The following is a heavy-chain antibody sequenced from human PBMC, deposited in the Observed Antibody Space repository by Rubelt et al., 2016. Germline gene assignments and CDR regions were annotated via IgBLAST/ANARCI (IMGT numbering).Heavy chain of an antibody. Sequence: VQLVESGGGLVQPGGSLRLSCAASGFTFSDYYMSWIRQAPGKGLEWVSYISSSSSYTNYADSVKGRFTISRDNAKNSLFLQMNSLRADETAIYYCARDGSEWSRDYWGQGTLVTVSS. J-gene: IGHJ4*02. D-gene: IGHD3-3*01. V-gene: IGHV3-11*06. CDR1: GFTFSDYY. CDR3: ARDGSEWSRDY. CDR2: ISSSSSYT.